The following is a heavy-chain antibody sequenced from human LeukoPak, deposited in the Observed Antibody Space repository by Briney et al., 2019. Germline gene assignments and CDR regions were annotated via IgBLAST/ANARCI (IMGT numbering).Heavy chain of an antibody. CDR2: IIPIFGTA. V-gene: IGHV1-69*13. Sequence: SVKVSCKASGGTFSSYAISWVRQAPGQGLEWMGGIIPIFGTANYAQKFQGRVTITADESASTAYMELSSLRSEDTAVYYCARDGRPRMVYRGAWRYYFDYWGQGTLVTVSS. CDR1: GGTFSSYA. CDR3: ARDGRPRMVYRGAWRYYFDY. J-gene: IGHJ4*02. D-gene: IGHD3-10*01.